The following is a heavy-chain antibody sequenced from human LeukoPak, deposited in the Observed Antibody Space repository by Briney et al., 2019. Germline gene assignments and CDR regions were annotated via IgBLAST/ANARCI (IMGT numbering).Heavy chain of an antibody. D-gene: IGHD1-26*01. CDR1: GYSISSGYY. CDR2: IYSSGNT. Sequence: SETLSLTCTVSGYSISSGYYWGWVRPPQGKGLEWIGNIYSSGNTYYNASLKSRVTIYIDTSKNQFSLNLSSVTAADTAVYYCAKSGGSGLIDYWGQGTLVTVSS. J-gene: IGHJ4*02. V-gene: IGHV4-38-2*02. CDR3: AKSGGSGLIDY.